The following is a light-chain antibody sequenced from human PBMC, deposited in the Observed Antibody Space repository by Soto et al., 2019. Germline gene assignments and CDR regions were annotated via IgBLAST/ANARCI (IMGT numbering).Light chain of an antibody. V-gene: IGKV1-5*03. CDR1: QSIDTW. CDR3: IQDINYQWT. CDR2: KES. J-gene: IGKJ1*01. Sequence: DCQRHPSPSTVSATVGYIFPITVRSLQSIDTWLAGHQQKQVQAPKLLISKESSLESGVKPRFSGSGSGTDFTIAISSLHTEDSATYYCIQDINYQWTGGQGTKVDIK.